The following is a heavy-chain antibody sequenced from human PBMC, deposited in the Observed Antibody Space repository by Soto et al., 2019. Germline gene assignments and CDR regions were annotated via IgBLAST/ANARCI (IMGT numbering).Heavy chain of an antibody. Sequence: GGSLRLSCAASGFTFSSYSMNWVRQAPGKGLEWVSSISSSSSYIYYADSVKGRFTISRDNAKNSLYLQMNSLRAEDTAVYYCARGVYNWNPFGAPLDVWGKGTTVTVSS. CDR3: ARGVYNWNPFGAPLDV. D-gene: IGHD1-20*01. CDR1: GFTFSSYS. V-gene: IGHV3-21*01. CDR2: ISSSSSYI. J-gene: IGHJ6*04.